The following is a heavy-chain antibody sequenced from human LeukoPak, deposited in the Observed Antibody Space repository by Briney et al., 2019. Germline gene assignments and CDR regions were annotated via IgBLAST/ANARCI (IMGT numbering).Heavy chain of an antibody. V-gene: IGHV1-24*01. CDR2: FDPEDGET. J-gene: IGHJ6*03. Sequence: ASVKVSCKVSGYTLTELSMHWVRQAPGKGLEWMGGFDPEDGETIYAQKFQGRVTMTEDTSTDTAYMELSSLRSEDTAVYYCATFRYCSGGSCPRGYYYYMDVWRKGTTVSVSS. D-gene: IGHD2-15*01. CDR1: GYTLTELS. CDR3: ATFRYCSGGSCPRGYYYYMDV.